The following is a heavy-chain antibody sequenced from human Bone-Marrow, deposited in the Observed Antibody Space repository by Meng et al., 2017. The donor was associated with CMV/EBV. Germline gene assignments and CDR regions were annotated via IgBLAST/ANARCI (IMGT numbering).Heavy chain of an antibody. D-gene: IGHD3-3*01. Sequence: GGSLRLSCTASGFTFGDYAMSWVRQAPGKGLEWISYITWSSDAVSYADSVKGRFTISRDNSKNSLYLQMNSLRTEDTALYYCAKGRKVAYYDFWSGFYGMDVWGQGTTVTVSS. CDR2: ITWSSDAV. CDR3: AKGRKVAYYDFWSGFYGMDV. CDR1: GFTFGDYA. V-gene: IGHV3-43*02. J-gene: IGHJ6*02.